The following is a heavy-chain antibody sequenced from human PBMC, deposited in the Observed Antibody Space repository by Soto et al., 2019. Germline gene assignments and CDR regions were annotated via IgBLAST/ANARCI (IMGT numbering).Heavy chain of an antibody. D-gene: IGHD2-15*01. CDR2: IYYSGRT. CDR3: ASIDSCSSGSCHYDF. Sequence: QVQLQESGPGLVKPSETLSLTCTVSGGSISSYYWSWIRQPPRKGLEWIGYIYYSGRTNYNPSLKSQVTISVDTSKFPFYWKMNSVVAADEAVYYCASIDSCSSGSCHYDFWGQGTLVHVSS. J-gene: IGHJ4*02. V-gene: IGHV4-59*08. CDR1: GGSISSYY.